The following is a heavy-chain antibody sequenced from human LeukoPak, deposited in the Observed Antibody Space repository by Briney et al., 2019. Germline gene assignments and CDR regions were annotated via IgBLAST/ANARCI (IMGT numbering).Heavy chain of an antibody. CDR1: GFTFSSYS. D-gene: IGHD6-19*01. CDR3: AKTVAGED. CDR2: IGGDGKKT. V-gene: IGHV3-23*01. J-gene: IGHJ4*02. Sequence: GGSLRLSCAASGFTFSSYSMNWVRQAPGKGLVWVSTIGGDGKKTYYADSVKGRFTISRDNSKNTLYLQMNSLRAEDTAVYYCAKTVAGEDWGQGTLVTVSS.